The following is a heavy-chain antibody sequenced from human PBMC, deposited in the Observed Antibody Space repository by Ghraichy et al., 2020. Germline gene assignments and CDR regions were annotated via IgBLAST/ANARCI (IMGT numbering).Heavy chain of an antibody. V-gene: IGHV4-59*01. J-gene: IGHJ4*02. CDR1: GGSISSYY. Sequence: SQTRSLTCTVSGGSISSYYWSWIRQPPGKGLEWIGYIYYSGSTNYNPSLKSRVTISVDTSKNQFSLKLSSVTAADTAVYYCARSITNDYWGQGTLVTVSS. D-gene: IGHD2-2*01. CDR3: ARSITNDY. CDR2: IYYSGST.